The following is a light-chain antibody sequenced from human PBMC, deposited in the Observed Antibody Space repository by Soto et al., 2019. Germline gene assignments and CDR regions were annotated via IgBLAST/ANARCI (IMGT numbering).Light chain of an antibody. CDR1: QSVSSSY. CDR3: QQYGSSPT. J-gene: IGKJ4*01. V-gene: IGKV3-20*01. CDR2: GAS. Sequence: EIVLTQSACTLSSSPGERATLSCGASQSVSSSYLAWYQHKRGQAPRLLVYGASSRATGIPDRFSGSGSGTDFTLTISRLEPADSAVYYCQQYGSSPTFGGGTKVDIK.